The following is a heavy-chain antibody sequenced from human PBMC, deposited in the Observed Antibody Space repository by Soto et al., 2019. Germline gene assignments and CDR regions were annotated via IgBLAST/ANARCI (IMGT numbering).Heavy chain of an antibody. V-gene: IGHV3-30*18. D-gene: IGHD3-9*01. CDR2: IPYDGNNK. CDR3: AKSLRYFDWLNSSWFDP. CDR1: GFTFSSYG. J-gene: IGHJ5*02. Sequence: GGSLRLSCAASGFTFSSYGMHWVRQAPGKGLEWVAVIPYDGNNKYCADSVKGRFTISRDNSKNTLYLQMNSLRAEDTAVYYCAKSLRYFDWLNSSWFDPWGQGTLVTVSS.